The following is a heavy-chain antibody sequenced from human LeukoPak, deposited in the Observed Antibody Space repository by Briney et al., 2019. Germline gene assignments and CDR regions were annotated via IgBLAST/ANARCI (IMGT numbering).Heavy chain of an antibody. D-gene: IGHD5-24*01. CDR2: IYSGGST. J-gene: IGHJ4*02. Sequence: PGGSLRLSCAASGFTVSSSYMSWVRQAPGKGLEWVSAIYSGGSTYYADSVKGRFTISRDNSKNTLYLQMNSLRAEDTAVYYCAQGDGYNYFNYWGQGTLVTVSS. CDR3: AQGDGYNYFNY. V-gene: IGHV3-53*01. CDR1: GFTVSSSY.